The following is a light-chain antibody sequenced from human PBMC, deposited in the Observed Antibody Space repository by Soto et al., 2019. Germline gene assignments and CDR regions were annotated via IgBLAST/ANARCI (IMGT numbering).Light chain of an antibody. CDR1: SSDVGGYNY. J-gene: IGLJ1*01. V-gene: IGLV2-8*01. Sequence: QSVLTQPPSASGSPGQSVTISCTGTSSDVGGYNYVSWYQQYPGKVPKLMVYEVSKRPSGVPDRFSGSKSGNTASLTVSGLQADDEADYYCTSYAGGNNVFGTGTKLTVL. CDR2: EVS. CDR3: TSYAGGNNV.